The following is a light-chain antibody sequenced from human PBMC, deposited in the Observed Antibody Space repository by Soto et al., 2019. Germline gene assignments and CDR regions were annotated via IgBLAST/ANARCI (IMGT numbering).Light chain of an antibody. CDR3: LQPLRTPRT. V-gene: IGKV2-28*01. CDR2: LGS. CDR1: QNLLYSNGYIY. Sequence: DVVMTQSPLSLPVTPGESASISCTSSQNLLYSNGYIYLDWYLKKPGQSPQLLIYLGSNRASGVPDRFSGSGSGTEFTLTISRVEAEDVGDYYCLQPLRTPRTFGGGTKVELK. J-gene: IGKJ4*01.